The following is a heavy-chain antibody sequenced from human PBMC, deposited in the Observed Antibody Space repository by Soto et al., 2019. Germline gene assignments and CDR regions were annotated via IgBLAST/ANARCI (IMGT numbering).Heavy chain of an antibody. CDR3: AKVRMGGVNYGDYSHYYGMDV. D-gene: IGHD4-17*01. J-gene: IGHJ6*02. CDR1: GFTFRNYG. Sequence: PRGSLRLSCAASGFTFRNYGMHWVRQALGKEQEKVPVISYEGSNKDYVDSVKGRFTISRDNSKNTLYLQMNSLRAEDTAVYYCAKVRMGGVNYGDYSHYYGMDVWGQGTTVTVSS. V-gene: IGHV3-30*18. CDR2: ISYEGSNK.